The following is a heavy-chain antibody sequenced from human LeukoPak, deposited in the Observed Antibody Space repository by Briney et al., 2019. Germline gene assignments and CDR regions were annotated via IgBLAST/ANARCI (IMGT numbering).Heavy chain of an antibody. J-gene: IGHJ5*02. CDR3: AKDVRRCSGACT. CDR1: GFSFSTYS. Sequence: PGGPLRLSCAASGFSFSTYSFSWVRQAPGKGLEWVSGISASGGDTFYADSVKGRFTISRDNSKNTLSLQMNSLRVEDTAIYYCAKDVRRCSGACTWGQGTLVTVSS. D-gene: IGHD2-15*01. CDR2: ISASGGDT. V-gene: IGHV3-23*01.